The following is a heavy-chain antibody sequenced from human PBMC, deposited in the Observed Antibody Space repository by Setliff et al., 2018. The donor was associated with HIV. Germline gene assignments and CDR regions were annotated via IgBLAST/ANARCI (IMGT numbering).Heavy chain of an antibody. CDR2: IRSEAHGRAT. CDR1: GYSFTSYW. Sequence: GESLKISCQGSGYSFTSYWIGWVRQMPGKGLEWVGFIRSEAHGRATEYAASVKGRFTFSRDDSRAIAHLQMNNLRTDDTGVYYCTSESIAVSTWGQGTLVTVSS. V-gene: IGHV3-49*02. CDR3: TSESIAVST. J-gene: IGHJ4*02. D-gene: IGHD3-3*02.